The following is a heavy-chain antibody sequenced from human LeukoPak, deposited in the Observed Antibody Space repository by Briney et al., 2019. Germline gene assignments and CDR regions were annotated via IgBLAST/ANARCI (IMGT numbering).Heavy chain of an antibody. CDR2: ISDSGGRT. Sequence: GGSLRLSCAASGFTFSSYGMHWVRQAPGKGLEWVAGISDSGGRTNYADSVKGRFTLSRDNPKNTLYLQMNSLRAEDTAAYFCAKRGVVIRVVLVGFHKEAYYFDSWGQGALVTVSS. J-gene: IGHJ4*02. CDR1: GFTFSSYG. CDR3: AKRGVVIRVVLVGFHKEAYYFDS. D-gene: IGHD2-15*01. V-gene: IGHV3-23*01.